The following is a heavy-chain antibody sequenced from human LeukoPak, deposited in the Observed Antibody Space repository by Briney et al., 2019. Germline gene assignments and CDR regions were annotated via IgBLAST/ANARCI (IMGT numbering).Heavy chain of an antibody. Sequence: GGSLRLSCAASGFTFSSYDMSWLRQAPGKGLEWVSDISGSGGSTYYADSVKGRFTISRDNSKNTLYLQMNRLTAEDTAVYYCAKDTIAAAGYFYYWGQGTLVTVSS. CDR2: ISGSGGST. J-gene: IGHJ4*02. CDR3: AKDTIAAAGYFYY. CDR1: GFTFSSYD. V-gene: IGHV3-23*01. D-gene: IGHD6-13*01.